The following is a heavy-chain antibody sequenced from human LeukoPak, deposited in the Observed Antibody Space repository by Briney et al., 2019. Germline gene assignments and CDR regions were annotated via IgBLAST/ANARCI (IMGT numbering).Heavy chain of an antibody. CDR2: IYTSGST. Sequence: SATLSLTCTVSGGSISSYYWSWIRQPAGKGLEWIGRIYTSGSTNYNPSLKSRVTMSVDTSKNQFSLKLSSVTAADTAVYYCARDRSGVIRGADYYYYMDVWGKGTTVTISS. J-gene: IGHJ6*03. V-gene: IGHV4-4*07. CDR1: GGSISSYY. CDR3: ARDRSGVIRGADYYYYMDV. D-gene: IGHD1-26*01.